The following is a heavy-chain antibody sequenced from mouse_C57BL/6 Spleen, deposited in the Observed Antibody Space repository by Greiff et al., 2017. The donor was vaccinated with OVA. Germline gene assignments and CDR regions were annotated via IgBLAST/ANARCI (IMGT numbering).Heavy chain of an antibody. CDR1: GYSITSGYY. D-gene: IGHD2-4*01. V-gene: IGHV3-6*01. CDR2: ISYDGSN. Sequence: EVQVVESGPGLVKPSQSLSLTCSVTGYSITSGYYWNWIRQFPGNKLEWMGYISYDGSNNYNPSLKNRISITRDTSKNQFFLKLNSVTTEDTATYYCASLYDYDGLAWFAYWGQGTLVTVSA. CDR3: ASLYDYDGLAWFAY. J-gene: IGHJ3*01.